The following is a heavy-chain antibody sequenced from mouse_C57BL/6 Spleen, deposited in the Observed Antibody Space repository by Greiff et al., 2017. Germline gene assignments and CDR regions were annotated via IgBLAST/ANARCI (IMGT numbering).Heavy chain of an antibody. D-gene: IGHD2-2*01. CDR1: GYTFTSYW. CDR3: ARAGGYGYDWCAY. J-gene: IGHJ3*01. V-gene: IGHV1-53*01. Sequence: QVQLQQPGTELVKPGASVKLSCKASGYTFTSYWMHWVKPRPGQGLEWIGNINPSNGGTNYNEKLKSKATLTVDKSSSTAYMQLSSLTSEDSAVYYCARAGGYGYDWCAYWGQGTLVTVSA. CDR2: INPSNGGT.